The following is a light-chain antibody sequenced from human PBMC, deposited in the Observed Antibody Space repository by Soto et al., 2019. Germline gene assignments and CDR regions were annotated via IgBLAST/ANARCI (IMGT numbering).Light chain of an antibody. Sequence: QAVLTQPPSVSGTPGQSVTISCSGTSSNIGSNYVNWYQQLPGTAPKLLIHSNGQRPSGVPDRFSGSKSGTSASLAISGLQSHDDADYYCATWDDSLDAGVFGGGTKLTVL. J-gene: IGLJ3*02. CDR3: ATWDDSLDAGV. CDR2: SNG. CDR1: SSNIGSNY. V-gene: IGLV1-44*01.